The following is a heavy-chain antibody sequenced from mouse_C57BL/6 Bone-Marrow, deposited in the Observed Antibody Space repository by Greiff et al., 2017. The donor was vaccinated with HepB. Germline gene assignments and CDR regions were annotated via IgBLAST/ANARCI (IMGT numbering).Heavy chain of an antibody. V-gene: IGHV1-50*01. Sequence: QVQLKQPGAELVKPGASVKLSCKASGYTFTSYWMQWVKQRPGQGLEWIGVIDPSDSYTNYNQKFKGKATLTVDTASSTAYMQLSSLTSEDSAVYYCARDGSITTVVATNFDYWGQGTTLTVSS. CDR2: IDPSDSYT. D-gene: IGHD1-1*01. J-gene: IGHJ2*01. CDR1: GYTFTSYW. CDR3: ARDGSITTVVATNFDY.